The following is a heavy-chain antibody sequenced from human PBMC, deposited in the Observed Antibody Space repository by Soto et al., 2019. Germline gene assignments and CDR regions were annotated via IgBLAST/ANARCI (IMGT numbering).Heavy chain of an antibody. CDR2: INPNSGGT. CDR1: GYTFTGYY. V-gene: IGHV1-2*02. CDR3: ASALYDFWSGYSQQNWFDP. Sequence: QVQLVQSGAEVKKPGASVKVSCKASGYTFTGYYMHWVRQAPGQGLEWMGWINPNSGGTNYAQKFQGRVTMTRDTSISTAYMELSRLRSEDTAVYYCASALYDFWSGYSQQNWFDPLGQGTLVTVSS. J-gene: IGHJ5*02. D-gene: IGHD3-3*01.